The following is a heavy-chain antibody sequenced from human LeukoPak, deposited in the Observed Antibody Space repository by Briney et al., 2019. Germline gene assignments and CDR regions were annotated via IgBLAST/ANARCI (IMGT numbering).Heavy chain of an antibody. CDR1: GFTFSSYG. J-gene: IGHJ4*02. Sequence: PGGSLRLSCAASGFTFSSYGMHWVRQAPGKGLEWVAVIWYDGSNKYYADSVKGRFTISRDNSKNTLYLQMNSLRAEDTAVYYCAKVRTGHYFDYWGQGTLVTVSS. CDR2: IWYDGSNK. CDR3: AKVRTGHYFDY. D-gene: IGHD1-1*01. V-gene: IGHV3-33*06.